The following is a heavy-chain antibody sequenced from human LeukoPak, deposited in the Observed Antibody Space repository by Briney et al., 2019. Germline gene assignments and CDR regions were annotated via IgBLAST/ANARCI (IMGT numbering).Heavy chain of an antibody. CDR2: ISSSSSYI. CDR3: ARGSRQLWYDGAFDI. Sequence: GGSLRLSCAASGFTFSSYSMNWVRQAPGKGLEWVSSISSSSSYIYYADSVKGRFTISRDNAKNSLYLQMNSLRAEDTAVYYCARGSRQLWYDGAFDIWGQGTMVTVSS. D-gene: IGHD5-18*01. CDR1: GFTFSSYS. J-gene: IGHJ3*02. V-gene: IGHV3-21*01.